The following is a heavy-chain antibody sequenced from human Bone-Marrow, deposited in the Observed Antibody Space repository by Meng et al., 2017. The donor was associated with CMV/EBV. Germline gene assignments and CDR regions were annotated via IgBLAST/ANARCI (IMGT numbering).Heavy chain of an antibody. J-gene: IGHJ5*02. CDR1: GYTFNTYY. CDR2: IIPIFGAA. Sequence: SVKVSCKASGYTFNTYYMHWVRQAPGQGLEWMGGIIPIFGAANYAQRFQGRVTITTDESTNTAYMELSSLRSEDTAVYYCARDYDSSAYYNCFDPWGQGTLVTVSS. CDR3: ARDYDSSAYYNCFDP. V-gene: IGHV1-69*05. D-gene: IGHD3-22*01.